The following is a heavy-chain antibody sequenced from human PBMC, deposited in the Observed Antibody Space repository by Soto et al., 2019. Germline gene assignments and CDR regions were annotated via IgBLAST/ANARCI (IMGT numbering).Heavy chain of an antibody. CDR3: ARDRIAVSGTSRVCWFDP. D-gene: IGHD6-19*01. J-gene: IGHJ5*02. V-gene: IGHV1-3*01. CDR1: GYTFTSYA. Sequence: QVQLVQSGAEVKKPGASVNVSCKASGYTFTSYAMHWVSQAPGQRLEWMGWINAGNGNTKYSQKFQGRVTITRDTSASTAYMELSSLRSEDTAVYYCARDRIAVSGTSRVCWFDPWGQGTLVTVSS. CDR2: INAGNGNT.